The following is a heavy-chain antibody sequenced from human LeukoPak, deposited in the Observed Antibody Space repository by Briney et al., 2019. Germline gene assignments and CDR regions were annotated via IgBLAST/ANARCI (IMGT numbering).Heavy chain of an antibody. CDR2: ICANSGGT. CDR1: GYTFTGYF. CDR3: AGDLGVRGRQVGLDP. D-gene: IGHD3-16*01. Sequence: ASVKVSCKASGYTFTGYFMHWVRQAPGQGLEWMGWICANSGGTNYAEKFQGRVTLTRDTSISTAYMEVSRLRSDDTAVYYCAGDLGVRGRQVGLDPWGQGTLVTVSS. J-gene: IGHJ5*02. V-gene: IGHV1-2*02.